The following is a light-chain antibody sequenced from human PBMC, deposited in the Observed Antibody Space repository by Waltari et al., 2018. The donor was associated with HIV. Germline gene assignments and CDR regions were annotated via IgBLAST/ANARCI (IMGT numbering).Light chain of an antibody. Sequence: QSVLTQPPSVSGAPGQRVTISCTGSSSNIGAGYDVHWFQQLPGTAPKLLIYGNTNRPSGVPDRFSGSKSGTSASLAITGLQAEDEADYYCQSYDSGLSAYVFGTGTKDTVL. CDR1: SSNIGAGYD. CDR2: GNT. V-gene: IGLV1-40*01. J-gene: IGLJ1*01. CDR3: QSYDSGLSAYV.